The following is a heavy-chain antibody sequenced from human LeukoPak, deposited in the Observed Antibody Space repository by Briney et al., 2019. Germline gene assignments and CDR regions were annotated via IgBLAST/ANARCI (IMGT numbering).Heavy chain of an antibody. Sequence: ASVKVSCKASGYTFTGYYLHWVRQAPGQGLEWMGWIKPNSGGTNYGQKFQGRVTMTRDTSISTAYMELSSLRSDDTAVYYCARTYVWGSYRGAFDIWGQGTMVTVSS. V-gene: IGHV1-2*02. J-gene: IGHJ3*02. CDR1: GYTFTGYY. CDR3: ARTYVWGSYRGAFDI. CDR2: IKPNSGGT. D-gene: IGHD3-16*01.